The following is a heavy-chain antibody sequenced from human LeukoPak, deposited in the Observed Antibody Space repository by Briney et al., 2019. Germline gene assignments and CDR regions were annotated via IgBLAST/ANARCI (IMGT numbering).Heavy chain of an antibody. J-gene: IGHJ4*02. CDR1: GFTFSSYA. D-gene: IGHD3-9*01. CDR2: ISGSGGST. CDR3: AKSLGVVLRYFDWQPPPAGYFDY. V-gene: IGHV3-23*01. Sequence: GGSLRLSCAASGFTFSSYAMSWVRQAPGKGLEWVSAISGSGGSTYYADSVKGRFTISRDNSKNTLYLQMNSLRAEDTAVYYCAKSLGVVLRYFDWQPPPAGYFDYWGQGTLVTVSS.